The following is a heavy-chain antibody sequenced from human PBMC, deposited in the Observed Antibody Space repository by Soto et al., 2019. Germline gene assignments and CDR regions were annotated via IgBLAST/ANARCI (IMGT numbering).Heavy chain of an antibody. Sequence: GASVKVSSKASGGTFSSYAISWVRQAPGQGLEWMGGIIPIFGTANYAQKFQGRVTITADESTSTAYMELSSLRSEDTAVYYCARGREGYSSSSDISYWGQGTLVTVSS. V-gene: IGHV1-69*13. CDR1: GGTFSSYA. J-gene: IGHJ4*02. CDR2: IIPIFGTA. CDR3: ARGREGYSSSSDISY. D-gene: IGHD6-6*01.